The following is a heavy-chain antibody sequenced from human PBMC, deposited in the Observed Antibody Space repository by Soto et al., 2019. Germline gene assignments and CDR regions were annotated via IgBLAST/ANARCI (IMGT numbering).Heavy chain of an antibody. J-gene: IGHJ4*02. CDR3: ARTAAAGFKVPRLDY. CDR2: ISHDGNKM. Sequence: QVPLVESGGGAVQPGRSLRLACAASGFIFNSYSMYWVRQAPGKGLEWVAVISHDGNKMYYADSVKGRFTITRDNSKNTVYLQMNTLRREDTALYYCARTAAAGFKVPRLDYWGQGTRVTVSS. V-gene: IGHV3-30*04. D-gene: IGHD6-13*01. CDR1: GFIFNSYS.